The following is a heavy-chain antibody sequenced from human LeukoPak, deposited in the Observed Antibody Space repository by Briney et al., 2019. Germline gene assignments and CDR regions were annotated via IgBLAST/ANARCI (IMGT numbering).Heavy chain of an antibody. CDR1: GGSFSGYY. V-gene: IGHV4-34*01. CDR3: ARTFVAVTTVRRYYYMDV. D-gene: IGHD4-11*01. J-gene: IGHJ6*03. Sequence: PSETLSLTCAVYGGSFSGYYWSWIRQPPGKGLEWIGEINHSGSTNYNPSLKSRVTISVDTSKNQFSLKLSSATAADTAVYYCARTFVAVTTVRRYYYMDVWGKGTTVTVSS. CDR2: INHSGST.